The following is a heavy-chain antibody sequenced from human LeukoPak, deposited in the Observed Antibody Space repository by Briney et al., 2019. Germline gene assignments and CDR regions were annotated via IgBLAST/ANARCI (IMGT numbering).Heavy chain of an antibody. D-gene: IGHD5-12*01. V-gene: IGHV3-30*04. Sequence: GGSLRLSCAASGFTFSSYAMHWVRQAPGKGLEWVAVISYDGSNKYYADSVKGRFTISRDNAKNSLYLQMNSLRAEDTAVYYCARDRKWLRVPYYYYYMDVWGKGTTVTVSS. CDR3: ARDRKWLRVPYYYYYMDV. J-gene: IGHJ6*03. CDR2: ISYDGSNK. CDR1: GFTFSSYA.